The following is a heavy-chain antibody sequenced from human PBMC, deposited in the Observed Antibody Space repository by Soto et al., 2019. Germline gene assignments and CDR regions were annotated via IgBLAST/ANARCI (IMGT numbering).Heavy chain of an antibody. CDR1: GGSISSGGYY. J-gene: IGHJ4*02. CDR3: ARELGSYDILTGYQLSYYFDY. V-gene: IGHV4-31*03. CDR2: IYYSGST. D-gene: IGHD3-9*01. Sequence: SEILSLTCTVSGGSISSGGYYWSWIRQHPGKGLEWIGYIYYSGSTYYNPSLKSRVTISVDTSKNQFSLKLSSVTAADTAVYYCARELGSYDILTGYQLSYYFDYWGQGTLVTVSS.